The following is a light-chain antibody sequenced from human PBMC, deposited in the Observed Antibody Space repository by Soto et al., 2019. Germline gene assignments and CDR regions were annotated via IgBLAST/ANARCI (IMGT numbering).Light chain of an antibody. Sequence: EIVLTQSPGTLSLSPGERATLSCRASQSVSSSYLAWYQQKPGQAPRLLFYGASSRATDIPDRFSGSGSGTDFTLTISRLEPEDCAVYYCQQYGSSPYTFGQGTKLEIK. V-gene: IGKV3-20*01. CDR3: QQYGSSPYT. CDR1: QSVSSSY. J-gene: IGKJ2*01. CDR2: GAS.